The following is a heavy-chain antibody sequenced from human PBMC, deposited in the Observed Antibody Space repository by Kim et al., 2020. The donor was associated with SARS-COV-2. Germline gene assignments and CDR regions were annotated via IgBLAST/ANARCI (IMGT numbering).Heavy chain of an antibody. Sequence: VKGRFTIARDNSKNTRYLQMNSLRAEDTAVYYCAKARYYDSRWGDYGLDVWGQGTTVTVSS. CDR3: AKARYYDSRWGDYGLDV. J-gene: IGHJ6*02. D-gene: IGHD3-22*01. V-gene: IGHV3-23*01.